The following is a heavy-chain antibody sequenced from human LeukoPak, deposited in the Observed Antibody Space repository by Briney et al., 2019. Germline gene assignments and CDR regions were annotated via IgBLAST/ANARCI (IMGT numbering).Heavy chain of an antibody. V-gene: IGHV3-21*01. CDR2: ISSSSSYI. CDR3: ARDPYQLLFDAFDI. D-gene: IGHD2-2*01. Sequence: GGSLRLSCAASGFTFSSYSMNWVRQAPGKGLEWVSSISSSSSYIYYADSVKGRFTISRDNAKNSLYLQMNSLRAEDTAVYYCARDPYQLLFDAFDIWGQGTMVTVSS. J-gene: IGHJ3*02. CDR1: GFTFSSYS.